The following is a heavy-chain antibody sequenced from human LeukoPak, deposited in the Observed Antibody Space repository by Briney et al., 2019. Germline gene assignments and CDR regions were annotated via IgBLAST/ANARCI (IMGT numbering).Heavy chain of an antibody. D-gene: IGHD7-27*01. CDR3: ARDRLGMGY. J-gene: IGHJ4*02. CDR2: TYYRSTWLN. CDR1: GGTVSSNTAA. V-gene: IGHV6-1*01. Sequence: SQTLSLTCAISGGTVSSNTAAYNWLRLSPSRGLEWLGRTYYRSTWLNDYAPSVRGRITVSPDTSKNQFSLQLNSVTPEDTAVYYCARDRLGMGYWGQGTPVTVSS.